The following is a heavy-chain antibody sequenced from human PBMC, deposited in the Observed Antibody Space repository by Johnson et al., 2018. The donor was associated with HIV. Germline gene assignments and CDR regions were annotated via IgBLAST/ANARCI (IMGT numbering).Heavy chain of an antibody. J-gene: IGHJ3*02. CDR3: ARDEPIVVVVAAIGDAFDI. CDR1: GFTFSSYA. CDR2: ISYDGSTK. V-gene: IGHV3-30*04. D-gene: IGHD2-15*01. Sequence: QVHLVESGGGVVHPGRSLRLSCAASGFTFSSYAMHWVRQAPGKGLEWVAVISYDGSTKYYTDSVKGRFTISRDNSKNTLYLQMNSLRAEDTAVYYCARDEPIVVVVAAIGDAFDIWGQGTMVTVSS.